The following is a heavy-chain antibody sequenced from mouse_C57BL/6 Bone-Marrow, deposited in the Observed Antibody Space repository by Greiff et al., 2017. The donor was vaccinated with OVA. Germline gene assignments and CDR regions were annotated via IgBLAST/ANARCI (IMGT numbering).Heavy chain of an antibody. J-gene: IGHJ1*03. Sequence: VQLKESGPGMVKPSQSLSLTCTVTGYSITSGYDWHWIRHFPGNKLEWMGYISYSGSTNYNPSLKSRISITHDTSKNHFFLKLNSVTTEDTATYYCARNDYWYFDVWGTGTTVTVSS. CDR2: ISYSGST. CDR1: GYSITSGYD. V-gene: IGHV3-1*01. D-gene: IGHD2-3*01. CDR3: ARNDYWYFDV.